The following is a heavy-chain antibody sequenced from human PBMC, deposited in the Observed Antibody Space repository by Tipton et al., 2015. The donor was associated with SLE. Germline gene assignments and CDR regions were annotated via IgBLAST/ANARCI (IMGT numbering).Heavy chain of an antibody. D-gene: IGHD3-22*01. CDR1: GGSISNYS. V-gene: IGHV4-59*01. Sequence: LRLSCSVSGGSISNYSWSWIRQPPGKGLEWIGRIYYSGSSYYNPSLKSRVTISVDTSKNQFSLNLSSVTAADTAIYYCANYYYDSSGYNSVDYWGQGTLVTVSS. J-gene: IGHJ4*02. CDR3: ANYYYDSSGYNSVDY. CDR2: IYYSGSS.